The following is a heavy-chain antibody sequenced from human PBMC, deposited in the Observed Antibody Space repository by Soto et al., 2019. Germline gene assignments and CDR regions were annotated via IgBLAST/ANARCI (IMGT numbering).Heavy chain of an antibody. Sequence: QVQLVQSGAEEKKPGASVKVSCKASGYTFTSYAMHWVRQAPGQRLEWMGWINAGNGNTKYSQKFQGRVTITRDTXASTAYMELSSLRSEDTAVYYCARDGVGATYYFDYWGQGTLVTVSS. D-gene: IGHD1-26*01. V-gene: IGHV1-3*05. CDR1: GYTFTSYA. J-gene: IGHJ4*02. CDR2: INAGNGNT. CDR3: ARDGVGATYYFDY.